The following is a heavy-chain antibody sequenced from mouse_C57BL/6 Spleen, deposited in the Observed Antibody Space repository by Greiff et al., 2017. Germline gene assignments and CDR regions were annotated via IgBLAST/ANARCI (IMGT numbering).Heavy chain of an antibody. CDR3: ARGSIYVFMDY. CDR1: GYTFTSYW. Sequence: QVQLQQPGAELVKPGASVKLSCKASGYTFTSYWMHWVKQRPGQGLEWIGMIHPNSGSTKYNEKFKSKATLTVDKSSSTTYMQLSSLTSEDSAVYYCARGSIYVFMDYWGQGTSVTVSS. CDR2: IHPNSGST. D-gene: IGHD1-1*01. V-gene: IGHV1-64*01. J-gene: IGHJ4*01.